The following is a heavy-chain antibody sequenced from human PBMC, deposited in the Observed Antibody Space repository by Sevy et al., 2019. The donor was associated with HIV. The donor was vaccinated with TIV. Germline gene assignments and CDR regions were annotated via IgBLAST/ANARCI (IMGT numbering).Heavy chain of an antibody. CDR3: AKSSTRLDYYYGMDV. J-gene: IGHJ6*02. CDR1: GFTFDDYA. Sequence: GGSLRLSCAASGFTFDDYAMHWVRQAPGKGLEWVSGISWNSGSIGYADSVKGRFTISRDNAKNSLYLQMNSLRAEDTALYYCAKSSTRLDYYYGMDVWGQGTTVTDSS. V-gene: IGHV3-9*01. CDR2: ISWNSGSI.